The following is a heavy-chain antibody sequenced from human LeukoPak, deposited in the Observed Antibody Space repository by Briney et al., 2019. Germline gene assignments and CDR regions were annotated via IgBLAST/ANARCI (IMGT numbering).Heavy chain of an antibody. D-gene: IGHD6-25*01. J-gene: IGHJ6*04. V-gene: IGHV3-48*03. CDR2: ISSSGSTI. Sequence: AGGSLRLSCAASGFTFSSYEMNWVRQAPGKGLEWVSYISSSGSTIYYADSVKGRFTISRDNAKNSLYLQMNSLRAEDTAVYYCARDAALYGMDVWGKGTTVTVSS. CDR1: GFTFSSYE. CDR3: ARDAALYGMDV.